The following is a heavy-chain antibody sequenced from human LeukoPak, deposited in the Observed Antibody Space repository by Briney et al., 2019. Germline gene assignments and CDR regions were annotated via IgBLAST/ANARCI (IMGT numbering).Heavy chain of an antibody. CDR2: TNKDGSKS. J-gene: IGHJ4*02. CDR3: VKDSSRIVALEAATSRFAS. D-gene: IGHD2-15*01. Sequence: GALRLSCSASGFTFNSYAMHWVRQAPGKGLQYVSTTNKDGSKSYYVDSVKGRFTIPRDNSKHTLSLQMSRLRPEDTALYYCVKDSSRIVALEAATSRFASWGQGTLVSVS. V-gene: IGHV3-64D*09. CDR1: GFTFNSYA.